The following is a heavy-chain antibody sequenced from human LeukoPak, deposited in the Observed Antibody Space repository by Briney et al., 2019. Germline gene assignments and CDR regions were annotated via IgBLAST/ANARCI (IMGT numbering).Heavy chain of an antibody. CDR2: IYYSGST. Sequence: SETLSLTCTVSGGSISSSSYYWGWIRQPPGKGLEWIGSIYYSGSTYYNPSLKSRVTISVDTSKNQFSLKLSSVTAADTAVYYCARGGPWYSSGWYPMGYYYYYMDVWGKGTTVTVSS. CDR1: GGSISSSSYY. CDR3: ARGGPWYSSGWYPMGYYYYYMDV. J-gene: IGHJ6*03. D-gene: IGHD6-19*01. V-gene: IGHV4-39*07.